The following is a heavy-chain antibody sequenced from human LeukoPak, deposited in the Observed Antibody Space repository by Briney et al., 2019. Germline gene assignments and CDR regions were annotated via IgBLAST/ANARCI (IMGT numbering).Heavy chain of an antibody. CDR2: ISSSSSYI. Sequence: PGGSLRLSCAASGFNFSSYSMNWVRQAPGKGLEWVSSISSSSSYIYYADSVKGRFTISRDNAKDSLYLQMNSLRAEDTAVYYCARGDCSSTSCYYYWGQGTLVTVSS. CDR3: ARGDCSSTSCYYY. V-gene: IGHV3-21*01. CDR1: GFNFSSYS. D-gene: IGHD2-2*01. J-gene: IGHJ4*02.